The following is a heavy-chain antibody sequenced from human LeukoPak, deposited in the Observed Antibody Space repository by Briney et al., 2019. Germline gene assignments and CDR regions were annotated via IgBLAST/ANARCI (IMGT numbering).Heavy chain of an antibody. CDR1: GFTFDDYA. CDR2: ISWNSGSI. CDR3: AKDTTYDILTGYFDY. D-gene: IGHD3-9*01. Sequence: GGSLRVSCAASGFTFDDYAMHWVRQAPGKGLEWVSGISWNSGSIGYADSVKGRFTISRDNAKNSLYLQMNSLRAEDTALHYCAKDTTYDILTGYFDYWGQGTLVTVSS. J-gene: IGHJ4*02. V-gene: IGHV3-9*01.